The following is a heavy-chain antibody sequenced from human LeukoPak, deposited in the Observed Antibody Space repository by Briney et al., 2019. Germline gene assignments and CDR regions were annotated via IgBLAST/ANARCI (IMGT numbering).Heavy chain of an antibody. D-gene: IGHD6-19*01. V-gene: IGHV1-3*01. CDR2: INAGNGNT. J-gene: IGHJ4*02. CDR1: GYTFTSYA. Sequence: ASVKVSCKASGYTFTSYAMHWVRQAPGQRLEWMGWINAGNGNTKYSQKFQGRVTITRDTSASTAYMELSSLRSEDTAVYYCARWGGWVEYYFDYWGQGTLVTVSS. CDR3: ARWGGWVEYYFDY.